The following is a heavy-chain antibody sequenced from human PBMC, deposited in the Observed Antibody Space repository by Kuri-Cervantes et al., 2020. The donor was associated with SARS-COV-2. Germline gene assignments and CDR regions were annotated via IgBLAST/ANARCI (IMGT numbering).Heavy chain of an antibody. V-gene: IGHV3-30*03. Sequence: GGSLRLSCEASGFTFSTYGMNWVRQAPGRGLEWVAVISYDGSNKYYADSVKGRFTISRDNSKNTLYLQMNSLRAEDTAVYYCARGNDYGEDFDYWGQGTLVTVSS. CDR1: GFTFSTYG. D-gene: IGHD4-17*01. J-gene: IGHJ4*02. CDR3: ARGNDYGEDFDY. CDR2: ISYDGSNK.